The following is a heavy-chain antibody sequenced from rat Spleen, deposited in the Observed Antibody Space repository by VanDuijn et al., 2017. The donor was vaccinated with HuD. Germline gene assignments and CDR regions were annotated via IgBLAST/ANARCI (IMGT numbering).Heavy chain of an antibody. CDR2: ISYDGGDT. V-gene: IGHV5-25*01. D-gene: IGHD1-11*01. Sequence: EVQLAESGGGLVQPGRSLKLSCAASGFTFSDYYMAWVRQAPTKGLEWVASISYDGGDTYYRDSVRGRFTLSRDNAKSTLYLQMDSLRSEDTATYYCARHRNYGGIPFDYWGQGVMVTVSS. CDR3: ARHRNYGGIPFDY. CDR1: GFTFSDYY. J-gene: IGHJ2*01.